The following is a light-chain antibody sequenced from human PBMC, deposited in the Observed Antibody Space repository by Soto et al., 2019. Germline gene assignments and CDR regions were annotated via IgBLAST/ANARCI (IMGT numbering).Light chain of an antibody. Sequence: QMTQSPSSLSSSVGDSVTITCRASQGIRNDLGWYQQKPGQAPKLLIHTASTLQSGVPSRFSGSGSGTEFTLTISRLEPEDFAVYYCQQYSSSPITFGQGTRLENK. CDR3: QQYSSSPIT. J-gene: IGKJ5*01. CDR2: TAS. V-gene: IGKV1-17*01. CDR1: QGIRND.